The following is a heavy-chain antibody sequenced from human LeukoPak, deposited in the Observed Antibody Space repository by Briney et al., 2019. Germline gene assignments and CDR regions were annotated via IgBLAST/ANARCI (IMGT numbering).Heavy chain of an antibody. CDR3: ARDLFKPGLLVITRGNYFDY. CDR1: GGSISSSSYY. V-gene: IGHV4-39*07. D-gene: IGHD3-22*01. J-gene: IGHJ4*02. CDR2: IYYSGST. Sequence: NPSETLSLTCTVSGGSISSSSYYWGWIRQPPGKGLEWIGSIYYSGSTYYNPSLKSRVTISVDTSKNQFSLKLSSVTAADTAVYYCARDLFKPGLLVITRGNYFDYWGQGTLVTVSS.